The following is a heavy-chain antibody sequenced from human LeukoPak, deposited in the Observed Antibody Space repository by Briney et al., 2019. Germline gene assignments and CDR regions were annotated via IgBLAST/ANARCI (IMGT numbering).Heavy chain of an antibody. V-gene: IGHV3-30*18. D-gene: IGHD3-10*01. CDR3: AKDITRTYYYGMDV. CDR2: ISYDGSNK. Sequence: PGGSLRLSCAASGFTFSSYGMHWVRQAPGKGLEWVAVISYDGSNKYYADSVKGRFTISRDNSKNTLYLQMNSLRAEDTAVYYCAKDITRTYYYGMDVWGQGTTVTVSS. CDR1: GFTFSSYG. J-gene: IGHJ6*02.